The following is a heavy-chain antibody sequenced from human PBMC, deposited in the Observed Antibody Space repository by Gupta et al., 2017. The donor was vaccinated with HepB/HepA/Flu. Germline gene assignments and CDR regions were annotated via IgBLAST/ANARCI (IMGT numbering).Heavy chain of an antibody. Sequence: EVQLVESGGGLVKPGGSLRLSCAASGFTFSSYSMNWVRQAPGKGLEWVSSISSSSSYIYYADSVKGRFTISRDNAKNSLYLQMNSLRAEDTAVYYCARKCITGTTCYYGMDVWGQGTTVTVSS. J-gene: IGHJ6*02. CDR1: GFTFSSYS. V-gene: IGHV3-21*01. D-gene: IGHD1-7*01. CDR2: ISSSSSYI. CDR3: ARKCITGTTCYYGMDV.